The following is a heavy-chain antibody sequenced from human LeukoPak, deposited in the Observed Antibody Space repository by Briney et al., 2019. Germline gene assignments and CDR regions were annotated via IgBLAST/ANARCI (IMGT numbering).Heavy chain of an antibody. J-gene: IGHJ6*03. V-gene: IGHV3-49*03. CDR3: ARDQLGGDPDDYYYYYMDV. Sequence: SLRLSCTTSGFFIGAYAMSWFRQAPGKGLEWVGFIRSKTYGGAIEYAASVKGRFTISRDDSKGIAYLQMNSLKTEDTAVYYCARDQLGGDPDDYYYYYMDVWGKGTTVTVPS. CDR2: IRSKTYGGAI. CDR1: GFFIGAYA. D-gene: IGHD4-17*01.